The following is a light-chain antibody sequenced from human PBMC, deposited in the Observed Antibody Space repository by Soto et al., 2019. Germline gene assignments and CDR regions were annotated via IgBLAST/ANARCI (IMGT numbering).Light chain of an antibody. CDR3: CSYAGSYTYV. Sequence: QSALTQPRSVSGSPGQSVTISCTGTSSNIGGYNYVSWYQQHPGKAPKLMIYDVSKRPSGVPDRFSGSKSVNTASLTISGLQAEDEAAYYCCSYAGSYTYVFGTGTKVTVL. CDR2: DVS. J-gene: IGLJ1*01. CDR1: SSNIGGYNY. V-gene: IGLV2-11*02.